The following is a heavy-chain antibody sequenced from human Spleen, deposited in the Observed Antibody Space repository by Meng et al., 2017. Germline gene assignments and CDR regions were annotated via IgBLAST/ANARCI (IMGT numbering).Heavy chain of an antibody. CDR3: ARGGRYDSSGYYYGFGGY. D-gene: IGHD3-22*01. CDR2: ISSSSSYI. J-gene: IGHJ4*02. Sequence: GESLKISCAASGFTFSSYSMNWVRQAPGKGLEWVSSISSSSSYIYYADSVKGRFTISRDNAKNSLYLQMNSLRAEDTALYYCARGGRYDSSGYYYGFGGYWGQGTLVTVSS. CDR1: GFTFSSYS. V-gene: IGHV3-21*04.